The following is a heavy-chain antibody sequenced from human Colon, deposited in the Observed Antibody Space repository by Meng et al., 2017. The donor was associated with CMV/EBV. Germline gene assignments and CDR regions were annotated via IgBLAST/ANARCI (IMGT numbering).Heavy chain of an antibody. Sequence: GESLKISCAASGFTFREYYMTWIRQAPGKGLEWVSVISGNGGSTYYGDSVKGRFTISRDNSNNTLYLQMRSLRAEDTAVYYCAKHDTKYGYGRDYFEYWGQGILVTVSS. V-gene: IGHV3-23*01. CDR1: GFTFREYY. D-gene: IGHD5-18*01. CDR3: AKHDTKYGYGRDYFEY. CDR2: ISGNGGST. J-gene: IGHJ4*01.